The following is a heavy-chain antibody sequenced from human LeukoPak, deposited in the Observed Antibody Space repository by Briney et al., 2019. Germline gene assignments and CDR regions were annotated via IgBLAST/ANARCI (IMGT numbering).Heavy chain of an antibody. CDR3: ARSDSSSWRWFDY. CDR2: ISYDGSNK. V-gene: IGHV3-30*04. J-gene: IGHJ5*01. D-gene: IGHD6-13*01. CDR1: GFTFSSYA. Sequence: GGSLRLSCAASGFTFSSYAMHWVRQAPGKGLEWVAVISYDGSNKYYADSVKGRFTISRDNSKNTLYLQMNSLRAEDTAVYYCARSDSSSWRWFDYWGQGTLVTVSS.